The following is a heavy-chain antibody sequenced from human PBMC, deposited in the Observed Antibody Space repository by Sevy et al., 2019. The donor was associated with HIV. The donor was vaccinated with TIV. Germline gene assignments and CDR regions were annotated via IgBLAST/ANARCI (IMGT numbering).Heavy chain of an antibody. Sequence: SETLSLTCAVYGGSFSGYYWSWIRQPPGKGLEWIGEINHSGSTNYNPSLKSRVTISVDTSKNQFSLKLSSVTAADTAVYYCAGGGGFENGSYYRYWGQGTLVTVSS. D-gene: IGHD1-26*01. CDR1: GGSFSGYY. CDR3: AGGGGFENGSYYRY. V-gene: IGHV4-34*01. CDR2: INHSGST. J-gene: IGHJ4*02.